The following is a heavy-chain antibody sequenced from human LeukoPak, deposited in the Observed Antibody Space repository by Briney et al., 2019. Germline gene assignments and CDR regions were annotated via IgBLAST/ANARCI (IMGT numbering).Heavy chain of an antibody. J-gene: IGHJ4*02. D-gene: IGHD6-13*01. Sequence: GSLRLSCAASGFTFDDYAMHWVRQAPGKGLEWVSSISSSSSYIYYADSVKGRFTISRDNAKNSLYLQMNSLRAEDTAVYYCARDGQLVPDNYFDYWGQGTLVTVSS. CDR1: GFTFDDYA. V-gene: IGHV3-21*01. CDR3: ARDGQLVPDNYFDY. CDR2: ISSSSSYI.